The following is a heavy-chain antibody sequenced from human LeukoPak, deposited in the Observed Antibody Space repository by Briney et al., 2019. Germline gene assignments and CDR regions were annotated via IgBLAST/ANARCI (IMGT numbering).Heavy chain of an antibody. CDR1: GGTFSSYA. J-gene: IGHJ5*02. Sequence: SVKVSCKASGGTFSSYAISWVRHAPGQGLEWMGGIIPIFGTANYAQKFQGRVTITADESTSTAYMELSSLRSEDTAVYYCASKTGVINILTGYSPPFDPWGQGTLVTVSS. D-gene: IGHD3-9*01. CDR2: IIPIFGTA. V-gene: IGHV1-69*01. CDR3: ASKTGVINILTGYSPPFDP.